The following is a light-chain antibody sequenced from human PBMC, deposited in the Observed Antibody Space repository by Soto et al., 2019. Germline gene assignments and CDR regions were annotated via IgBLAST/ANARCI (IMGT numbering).Light chain of an antibody. V-gene: IGLV2-14*01. CDR1: SSDVGAYNY. J-gene: IGLJ1*01. CDR2: DVS. CDR3: SSYTTSSTYV. Sequence: QSALTQPASVSGYPGQSITISCTGASSDVGAYNYVAWCQQHPGKGPKLLIYDVSNRASGFSSRFSGSKSGNTASLTISGLRAEDEADYFCSSYTTSSTYVFGTGTKVTVL.